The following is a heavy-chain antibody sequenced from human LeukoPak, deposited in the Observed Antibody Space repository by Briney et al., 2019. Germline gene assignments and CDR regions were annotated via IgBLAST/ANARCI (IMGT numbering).Heavy chain of an antibody. CDR1: GGSISSYY. V-gene: IGHV4-59*08. D-gene: IGHD3-10*01. CDR2: IYYSGST. J-gene: IGHJ4*02. CDR3: ARHLDYYGSGTYFDY. Sequence: PSETLSLTCTVSGGSISSYYWSWIRQPPGKGLEWIAYIYYSGSTNYNPSLKSRVSISMDTSKNQFSLKLNSVTAADTAVYYCARHLDYYGSGTYFDYWGQGTLVTVSS.